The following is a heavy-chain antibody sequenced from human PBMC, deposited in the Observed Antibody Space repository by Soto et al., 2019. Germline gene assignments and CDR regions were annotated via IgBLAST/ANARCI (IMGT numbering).Heavy chain of an antibody. CDR1: GFTFSAYE. Sequence: VGSLRFSCAASGFTFSAYEMNWVRQAPGKGLEWVSYISSSGNTIYYADSVKGRFTISRDNAKNSLFLQMNSLRVEDTAFYYCSRSSFLECNWAQGTLVTVSS. CDR3: SRSSFLECN. J-gene: IGHJ4*02. V-gene: IGHV3-48*03. CDR2: ISSSGNTI. D-gene: IGHD3-3*02.